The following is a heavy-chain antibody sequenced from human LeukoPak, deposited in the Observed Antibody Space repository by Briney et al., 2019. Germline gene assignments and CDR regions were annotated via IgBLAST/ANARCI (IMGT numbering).Heavy chain of an antibody. J-gene: IGHJ6*03. CDR3: ARGKIVATRSYYYYYNMDV. CDR2: IIPIFGTA. V-gene: IGHV1-69*05. CDR1: GGTFSSYA. D-gene: IGHD5-12*01. Sequence: GSSVKVSCKASGGTFSSYAISWVRQAPGQGLEWMGGIIPIFGTANYAQKFQGRVTITTDESTSTAYMELSSLRSEDTAVYYCARGKIVATRSYYYYYNMDVWGKGTTVTVSS.